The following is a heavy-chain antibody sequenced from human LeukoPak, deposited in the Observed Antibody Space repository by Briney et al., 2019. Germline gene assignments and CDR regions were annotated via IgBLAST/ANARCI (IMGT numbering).Heavy chain of an antibody. Sequence: GASVKVSCKASGYTFTSYGISWVRQAPGQGLEWMGWISAYNGNTNYAQKLQGRVTMTTDTSTSTVYMELRSLRSDDTAVYYCARDLLYSSSWAFDYWGQGTLVTASS. CDR1: GYTFTSYG. D-gene: IGHD6-13*01. V-gene: IGHV1-18*01. CDR2: ISAYNGNT. CDR3: ARDLLYSSSWAFDY. J-gene: IGHJ4*02.